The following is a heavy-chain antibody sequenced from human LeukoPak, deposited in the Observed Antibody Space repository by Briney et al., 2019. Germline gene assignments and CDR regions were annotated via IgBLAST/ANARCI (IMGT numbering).Heavy chain of an antibody. Sequence: PGGSLRLSCAASGFTFDDYAMHWVRQAPGKGLEWVSSIPRNGGSTYYADSVKGRFTISRDNSKNTLYVQMNSLRVDDTAVYYCAKAPRFGDHAAEYFYYYMDVWGKGTTVTVS. CDR3: AKAPRFGDHAAEYFYYYMDV. D-gene: IGHD3-16*01. CDR2: IPRNGGST. J-gene: IGHJ6*03. CDR1: GFTFDDYA. V-gene: IGHV3-23*01.